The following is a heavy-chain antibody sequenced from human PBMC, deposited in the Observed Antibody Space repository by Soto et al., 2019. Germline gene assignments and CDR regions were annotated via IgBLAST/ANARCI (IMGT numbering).Heavy chain of an antibody. CDR3: AKDMRVRGVILVLFDY. Sequence: GGSLRLSCAASGFTFDDYAMHWVRQAPGKGLEWVSGISWNSGSIGYADSVKGRFTISRDNAKNSLYLQMNSLRAEDTALYYCAKDMRVRGVILVLFDYWGQGTLVTVSS. CDR2: ISWNSGSI. J-gene: IGHJ4*02. D-gene: IGHD3-10*01. V-gene: IGHV3-9*01. CDR1: GFTFDDYA.